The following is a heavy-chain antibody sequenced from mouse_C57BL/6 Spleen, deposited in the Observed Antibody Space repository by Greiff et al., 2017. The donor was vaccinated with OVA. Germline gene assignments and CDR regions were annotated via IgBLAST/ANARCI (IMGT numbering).Heavy chain of an antibody. Sequence: EVQLQQSGPELVKPGASVKISCKASGYTFTDYYMNWVKQSHGKSLEWIGDINPNNGGTSYNQKFKGKATLTVDKSSSTAYMELRSLTSEDSAVYYCARRYSSGYPYYYAMDYWGQGTSVTVSS. CDR1: GYTFTDYY. D-gene: IGHD3-2*02. J-gene: IGHJ4*01. CDR2: INPNNGGT. V-gene: IGHV1-26*01. CDR3: ARRYSSGYPYYYAMDY.